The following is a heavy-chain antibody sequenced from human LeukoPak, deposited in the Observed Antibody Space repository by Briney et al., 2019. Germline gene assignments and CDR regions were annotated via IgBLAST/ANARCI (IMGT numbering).Heavy chain of an antibody. CDR2: INPNSGDT. D-gene: IGHD3-9*01. V-gene: IGHV1-2*02. CDR3: ARDLTLNY. Sequence: ASVKVSCKAPGYTFSVYYIHWVRQAPGQGLEWLGWINPNSGDTNYVQKFQGRVTMTRDTSFSTAYMELSRLTSDDTATYYCARDLTLNYWGQGTLVTVSS. CDR1: GYTFSVYY. J-gene: IGHJ4*02.